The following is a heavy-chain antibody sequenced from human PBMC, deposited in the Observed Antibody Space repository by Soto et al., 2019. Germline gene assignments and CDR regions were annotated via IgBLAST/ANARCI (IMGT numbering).Heavy chain of an antibody. D-gene: IGHD3-9*01. CDR2: IYYSGST. CDR1: GGSISSSSYY. Sequence: QLQLQESGPGLVKPSETLSLTCTVSGGSISSSSYYWGWIRQPPGKGLEWIGSIYYSGSTYYNPSLKSRVTLTVDTSKNQFSLKLSSVTAADTAVYYCARQGDYDILTGYSPYSPYWGQGTLVTVSS. V-gene: IGHV4-39*01. J-gene: IGHJ4*02. CDR3: ARQGDYDILTGYSPYSPY.